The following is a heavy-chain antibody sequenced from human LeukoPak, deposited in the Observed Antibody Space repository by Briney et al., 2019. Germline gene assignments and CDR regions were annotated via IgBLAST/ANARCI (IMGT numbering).Heavy chain of an antibody. CDR3: AKGGKWDVTPFDY. V-gene: IGHV3-23*01. J-gene: IGHJ4*02. CDR2: ISGGGGST. Sequence: GGSLRLSCAASGFTFTSYSMDWIRQAPGKGLEWVSTISGGGGSTYYADSVKGRFTISRDNSKNTLYLQVNSLRAEDTAVYYCAKGGKWDVTPFDYWGQGTLVTVSS. CDR1: GFTFTSYS. D-gene: IGHD1-26*01.